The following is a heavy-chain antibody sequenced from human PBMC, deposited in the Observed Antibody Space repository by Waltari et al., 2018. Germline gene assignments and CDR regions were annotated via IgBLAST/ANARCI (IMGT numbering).Heavy chain of an antibody. D-gene: IGHD3-22*01. J-gene: IGHJ4*02. CDR3: ARGDSSAYLDN. CDR2: IRYDGNNK. V-gene: IGHV3-30*02. Sequence: QVQLVESGGGVVQPGGSLRLYCAASGFIFGSHGMHWVRQAPGKGLELVAFIRYDGNNKYYEDSVKGRCTISRDNPKNTLYLQMDSLGPDDTALYYCARGDSSAYLDNWGQGTQVTVSS. CDR1: GFIFGSHG.